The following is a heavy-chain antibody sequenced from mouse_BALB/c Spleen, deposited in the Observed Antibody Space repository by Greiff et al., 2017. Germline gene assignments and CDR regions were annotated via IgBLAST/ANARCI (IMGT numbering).Heavy chain of an antibody. CDR3: AGLRRGEWFAY. Sequence: DVQLQESGPGLVKPSQSLSLTCTVTGYSITSDYAWNWIRQFPGNKLEWMGYISYSGSTSYNPSLKSRISITRDTSKNQFFLQLNSVTTEDTATYYCAGLRRGEWFAYWGQGTLVTVSA. V-gene: IGHV3-2*02. D-gene: IGHD2-4*01. CDR1: GYSITSDYA. J-gene: IGHJ3*01. CDR2: ISYSGST.